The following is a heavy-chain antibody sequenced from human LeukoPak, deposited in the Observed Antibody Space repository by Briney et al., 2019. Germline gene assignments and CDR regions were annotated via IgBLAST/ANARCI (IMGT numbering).Heavy chain of an antibody. CDR3: ARDYQGGKYCSGGSCPRAFDI. V-gene: IGHV3-7*01. CDR1: GFTFSSYW. J-gene: IGHJ3*02. D-gene: IGHD2-15*01. Sequence: GGSLRLSCAASGFTFSSYWMSWVRQAPGKGLEWVANIKQDGSEKYYVDSVKGRFTISRDNAKNSLYLQMNSLRAEDTAVYYCARDYQGGKYCSGGSCPRAFDIWGQGTMVTVSS. CDR2: IKQDGSEK.